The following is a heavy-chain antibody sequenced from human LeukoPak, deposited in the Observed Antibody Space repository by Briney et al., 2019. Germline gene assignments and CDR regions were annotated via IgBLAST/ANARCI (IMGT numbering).Heavy chain of an antibody. CDR2: IYYSGST. CDR1: GGSISSRSYY. CDR3: ARHGHTYYGAIFDY. V-gene: IGHV4-39*01. D-gene: IGHD3-3*01. J-gene: IGHJ4*02. Sequence: SETLSLTCTVSGGSISSRSYYWGWIRQPPGKGLEWIGSIYYSGSTYYNPSLKSRVTISVDTSKNQFSLKLSSVTAADTAVYYCARHGHTYYGAIFDYWGQGTLVTVSS.